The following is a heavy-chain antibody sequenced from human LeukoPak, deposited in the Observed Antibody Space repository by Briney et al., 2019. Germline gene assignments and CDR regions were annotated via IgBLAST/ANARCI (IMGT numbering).Heavy chain of an antibody. CDR1: AFTFSSYA. CDR3: ARAHRGVRDYFDY. V-gene: IGHV3-30-3*01. D-gene: IGHD3-10*01. Sequence: GRSLRLSCAVSAFTFSSYAMHWVRQAPGKGLEWVAVISYDGSNKYYADSVKGRFTISRDNSKNTRYLQTNSLRAEDTAVYYCARAHRGVRDYFDYWGQGTLVTVSS. J-gene: IGHJ4*02. CDR2: ISYDGSNK.